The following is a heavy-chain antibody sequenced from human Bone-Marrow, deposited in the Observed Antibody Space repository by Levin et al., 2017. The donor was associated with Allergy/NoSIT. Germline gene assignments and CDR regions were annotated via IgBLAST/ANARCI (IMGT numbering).Heavy chain of an antibody. Sequence: SLKISCAASGFTFDDYAMHWVRQAPGKGLEWVSGISWNSGSIGYADSVKGRFTISRDNAKNSLYLQMNSLRAEDTALYYCAKDLCGRGSCFWYWGQGTLVTVSS. D-gene: IGHD2-15*01. CDR1: GFTFDDYA. CDR2: ISWNSGSI. J-gene: IGHJ4*02. CDR3: AKDLCGRGSCFWY. V-gene: IGHV3-9*01.